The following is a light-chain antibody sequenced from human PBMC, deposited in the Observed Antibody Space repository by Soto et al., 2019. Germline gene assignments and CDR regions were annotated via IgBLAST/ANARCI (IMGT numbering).Light chain of an antibody. CDR1: QSVRSW. CDR2: DAS. V-gene: IGKV1-5*01. CDR3: QQYDNYPLT. Sequence: DIQMTQSPSTLSASVGDRVTITCRASQSVRSWLAWYQQKPGRAPKFLIYDASSLESGVPSRFSGSGSGTEFTLTISNLQPDDFATYYCQQYDNYPLTFGGGTMVEI. J-gene: IGKJ4*01.